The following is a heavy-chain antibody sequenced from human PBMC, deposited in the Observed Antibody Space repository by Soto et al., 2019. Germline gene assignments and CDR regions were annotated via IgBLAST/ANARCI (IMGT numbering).Heavy chain of an antibody. J-gene: IGHJ4*02. CDR1: GGSINSYY. Sequence: QVQLQESGPGLVKPSETLSLTCTVSGGSINSYYWSWIRQPSGQGLEWIGRIYSGGSTNYNPSLKSRLTVSVATSKNQSSLKLTSVTAADTAVYYCARGPGGFGDFSLDYWGQGTLVTVSS. V-gene: IGHV4-4*07. D-gene: IGHD3-10*01. CDR2: IYSGGST. CDR3: ARGPGGFGDFSLDY.